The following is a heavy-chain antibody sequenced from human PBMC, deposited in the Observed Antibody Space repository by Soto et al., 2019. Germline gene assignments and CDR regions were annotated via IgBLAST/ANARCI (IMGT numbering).Heavy chain of an antibody. V-gene: IGHV3-48*04. J-gene: IGHJ4*02. CDR1: GFTFSSYS. D-gene: IGHD3-22*01. CDR2: ISSSSSTI. CDR3: ARDTYYDSSGYYCYFDY. Sequence: GGSLRLSCAASGFTFSSYSMNWVRQAPGKGLEWVSYISSSSSTIYYADSVKGRFTISRDNAKNSLYLQMNSLRAEDTAVYYCARDTYYDSSGYYCYFDYWGQGTLVTVSS.